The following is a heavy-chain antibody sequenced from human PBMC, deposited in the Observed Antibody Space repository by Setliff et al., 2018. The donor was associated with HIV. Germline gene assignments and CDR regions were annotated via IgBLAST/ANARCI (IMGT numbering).Heavy chain of an antibody. D-gene: IGHD6-6*01. CDR2: IYYSGGT. Sequence: SETLSLTCSVSGGSVSSSSHYWGWIRQTPGKGLEWIGSIYYSGGTFYQPSLSGRVTISVDSSKNQFFLSLTSVTAADTAVYYCTRREYTWGQGKLVTVSS. J-gene: IGHJ4*02. CDR1: GGSVSSSSHY. V-gene: IGHV4-39*01. CDR3: TRREYT.